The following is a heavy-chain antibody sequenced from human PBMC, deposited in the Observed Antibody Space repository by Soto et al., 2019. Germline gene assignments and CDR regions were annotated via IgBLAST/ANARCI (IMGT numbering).Heavy chain of an antibody. V-gene: IGHV4-39*01. CDR1: SCSGSSSSYT. J-gene: IGHJ6*02. Sequence: TLETLSLTCTFSSCSGSSSSYTWGWIRQPPGKGPEWIGSIYSSGSTYYNPSLNSRVTVSVDTSKNQFSLKVTSVTAADTAVYYCARLYGYCIRNSCHGHYAMDVWGQGTTVTVSS. CDR3: ARLYGYCIRNSCHGHYAMDV. D-gene: IGHD2-2*01. CDR2: IYSSGST.